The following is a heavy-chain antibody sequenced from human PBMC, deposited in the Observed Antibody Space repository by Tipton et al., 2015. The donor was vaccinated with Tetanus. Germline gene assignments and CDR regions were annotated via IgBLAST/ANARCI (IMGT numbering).Heavy chain of an antibody. CDR3: ARGPLENEGYFDS. Sequence: TLSLTCIVSGGPMRSYYWSWIRQPPGKGLEWIGHIYSSGGARYNPSLKSRTTMSVDRSKSQFSLEVTSVTAADTAVYFCARGPLENEGYFDSWGQGILVTVTA. CDR2: IYSSGGA. CDR1: GGPMRSYY. D-gene: IGHD1-1*01. J-gene: IGHJ4*02. V-gene: IGHV4-59*01.